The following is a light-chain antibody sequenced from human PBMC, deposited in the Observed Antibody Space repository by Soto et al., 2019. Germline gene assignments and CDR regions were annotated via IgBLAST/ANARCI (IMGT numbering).Light chain of an antibody. CDR2: DGS. Sequence: QSALTQPASVSGSPGQSITISSTGTSRDFGNYKLVSWYQQHPGKAPQLMIYDGSERPSGVSNRFSGSKSGNTASLTISGLQAEDEADYYCCSYAAGSTSVVFGGGTKLTVL. J-gene: IGLJ2*01. CDR1: SRDFGNYKL. CDR3: CSYAAGSTSVV. V-gene: IGLV2-23*01.